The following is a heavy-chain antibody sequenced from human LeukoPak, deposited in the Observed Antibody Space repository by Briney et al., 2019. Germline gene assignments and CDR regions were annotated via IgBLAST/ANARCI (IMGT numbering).Heavy chain of an antibody. CDR2: INHNGST. D-gene: IGHD6-13*01. J-gene: IGHJ6*03. CDR1: GGSFSGYY. CDR3: ARGTRGSRPRVFVYYYYMDV. V-gene: IGHV4-34*01. Sequence: SETLSLTCAVYGGSFSGYYWSWIRQPPGKGLEWIGEINHNGSTNYNPSLKSRVTISVDTSKNQFSLKLSSVTAADTAVYYCARGTRGSRPRVFVYYYYMDVWGKGTTVTVSS.